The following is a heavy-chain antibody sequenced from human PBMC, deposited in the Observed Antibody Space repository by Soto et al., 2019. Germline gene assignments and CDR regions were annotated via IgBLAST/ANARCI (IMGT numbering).Heavy chain of an antibody. Sequence: GASVKVSCKASGFSFTSSGFNWVRQAPGQGLEWVGWVSAKSGDTKGVENLQGRVTMTTDTSTNTAYMELRSLTSDATAVDYCTSAGASDWNYVSTSSWGQGTLVTVSS. CDR1: GFSFTSSG. J-gene: IGHJ4*02. CDR3: TSAGASDWNYVSTSS. CDR2: VSAKSGDT. D-gene: IGHD1-7*01. V-gene: IGHV1-18*04.